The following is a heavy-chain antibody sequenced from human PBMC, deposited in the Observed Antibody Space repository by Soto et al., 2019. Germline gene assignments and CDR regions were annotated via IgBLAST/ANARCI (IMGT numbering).Heavy chain of an antibody. CDR3: ATVSPTMIAALDY. V-gene: IGHV1-24*01. CDR1: GYTLTELS. Sequence: ASVKVSCKVSGYTLTELSMHWVRQAPGKGLEWMGGFDPEDGETIYAQKFQGRVTMTEDASTDTAYMELSSLRSEDTAVYYCATVSPTMIAALDYWGQGTLVTVS. D-gene: IGHD3-22*01. CDR2: FDPEDGET. J-gene: IGHJ4*02.